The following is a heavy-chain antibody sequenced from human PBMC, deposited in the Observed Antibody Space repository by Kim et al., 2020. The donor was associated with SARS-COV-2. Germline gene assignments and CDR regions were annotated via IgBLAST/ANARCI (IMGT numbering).Heavy chain of an antibody. Sequence: SETLSLTCTVSGGSISSYCWNWSRQRPGKGLEWVWYICNSGSSNTYPSLKSRVTISLDADKNKFSLYLKPGTAAAAAAYYCSCKIRDYYYVLTGYFYY. V-gene: IGHV4-59*01. CDR2: ICNSGSS. CDR1: GGSISSYC. D-gene: IGHD3-9*01. J-gene: IGHJ6*01. CDR3: SCKIRDYYYVLTGYFYY.